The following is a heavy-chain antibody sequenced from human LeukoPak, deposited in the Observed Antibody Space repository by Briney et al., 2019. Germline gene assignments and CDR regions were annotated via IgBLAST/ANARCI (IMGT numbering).Heavy chain of an antibody. D-gene: IGHD3-10*01. CDR1: GYTLTELS. Sequence: ASVTVSCKVSGYTLTELSMHWVRQAPGKGLEWMGSFDPEDGETIYAQKFQGRVTMTEDTSTDTAYMELSSLRSEDTAVYYCARYYYGSGSFHDWGQGTLVTVSS. CDR2: FDPEDGET. J-gene: IGHJ4*02. CDR3: ARYYYGSGSFHD. V-gene: IGHV1-24*01.